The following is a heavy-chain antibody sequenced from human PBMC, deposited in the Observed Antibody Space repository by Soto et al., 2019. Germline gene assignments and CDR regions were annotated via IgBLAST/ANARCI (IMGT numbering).Heavy chain of an antibody. V-gene: IGHV3-30-3*01. CDR2: ISPDGNNA. Sequence: QVQLVESGGDVVQPGRSLRLSCAASGSTFSSYDIHWVRQAPGKGLEWVAHISPDGNNAYYADSVKGRFTISRDNARNTVYMQVSSLRPDDTDVYHCVRCPSHGAFDIWGQGKLVTVSS. CDR1: GSTFSSYD. CDR3: VRCPSHGAFDI. J-gene: IGHJ3*02.